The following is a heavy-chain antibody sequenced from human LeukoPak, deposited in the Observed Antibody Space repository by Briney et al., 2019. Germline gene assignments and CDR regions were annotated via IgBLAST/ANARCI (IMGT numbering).Heavy chain of an antibody. CDR1: GGSISSYY. D-gene: IGHD3-22*01. CDR3: ARSNYYDSSGGDAFDI. V-gene: IGHV4-59*12. Sequence: SETLSLTCTVSGGSISSYYWSWIRQPPGKGLEWIGYIYYSGSTNYNPSLKSRVTISVDRSKNQFSLKLSSVTAADTAVYYCARSNYYDSSGGDAFDIWGQGTMVTVSS. J-gene: IGHJ3*02. CDR2: IYYSGST.